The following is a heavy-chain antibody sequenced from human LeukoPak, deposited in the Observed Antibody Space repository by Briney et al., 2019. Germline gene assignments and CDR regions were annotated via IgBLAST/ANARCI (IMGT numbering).Heavy chain of an antibody. J-gene: IGHJ5*02. CDR1: GGSISSGSYY. Sequence: SQTLSLTCTVSGGSISSGSYYWSWIRQPAGQGLEWIGRIYTSGSTNYNPSLKSRVTISVDTSKNQFSLKLSSVTAADTAVYYCARDSYYDFWSGHSNWFDPWGQGTLVTVSS. CDR2: IYTSGST. V-gene: IGHV4-61*02. D-gene: IGHD3-3*01. CDR3: ARDSYYDFWSGHSNWFDP.